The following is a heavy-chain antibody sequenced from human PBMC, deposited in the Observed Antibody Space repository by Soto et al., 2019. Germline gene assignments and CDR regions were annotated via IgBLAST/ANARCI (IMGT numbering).Heavy chain of an antibody. J-gene: IGHJ4*02. CDR1: GGSISRSSHY. V-gene: IGHV4-39*01. Sequence: SETLSLTCTVSGGSISRSSHYWGWIRQSPGKGLEWLASIFYTGSTYYSPSLKSRLTISADTSKNQFSLILASVTAEDTAVYYCARLIGNSWFVGWGQGTLVTVSS. D-gene: IGHD6-13*01. CDR3: ARLIGNSWFVG. CDR2: IFYTGST.